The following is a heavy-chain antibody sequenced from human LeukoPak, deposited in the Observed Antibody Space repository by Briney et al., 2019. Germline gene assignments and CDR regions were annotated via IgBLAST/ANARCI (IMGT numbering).Heavy chain of an antibody. V-gene: IGHV5-51*01. CDR3: ASSNVHYDSSGFFDY. CDR1: GYSFTSYW. D-gene: IGHD3-22*01. Sequence: GESLKISCKGSGYSFTSYWIGWVRQMPGKGLEWMGIIYPGDSDTRYSPSFQGQVTISADKSISTAYLQWSSLKASDTAMYYCASSNVHYDSSGFFDYWGQGTLVTVSS. J-gene: IGHJ4*02. CDR2: IYPGDSDT.